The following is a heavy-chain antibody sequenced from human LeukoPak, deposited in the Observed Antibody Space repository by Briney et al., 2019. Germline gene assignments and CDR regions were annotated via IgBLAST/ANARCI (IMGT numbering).Heavy chain of an antibody. CDR3: ARDTGGWYPDAFDI. D-gene: IGHD6-19*01. Sequence: GGSLRLSCAASGFTVSSNYMSWVRQAPGKGLEWVSVICSGGSTYYADSVEGRFTISRDNSKNTLYLQMNSLRAEDTAVYYCARDTGGWYPDAFDIWGQGTMVTVSS. V-gene: IGHV3-53*01. CDR1: GFTVSSNY. J-gene: IGHJ3*02. CDR2: ICSGGST.